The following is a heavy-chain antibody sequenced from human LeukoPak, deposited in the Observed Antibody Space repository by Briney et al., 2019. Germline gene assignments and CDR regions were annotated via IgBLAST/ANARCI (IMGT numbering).Heavy chain of an antibody. D-gene: IGHD4-23*01. V-gene: IGHV4-31*03. J-gene: IGHJ4*02. CDR3: ARVYGGPHDY. Sequence: PSETLSLTCTVSGGSISSGGFYWSWIRQHPGKGLEWIGYIYYSGSTYYNPSLKSRVTISVDMSKNQFSLKLSSVTAADTAVYYCARVYGGPHDYWGQGTLVTVSS. CDR1: GGSISSGGFY. CDR2: IYYSGST.